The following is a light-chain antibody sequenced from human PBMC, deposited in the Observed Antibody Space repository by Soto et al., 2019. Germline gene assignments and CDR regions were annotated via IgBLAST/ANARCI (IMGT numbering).Light chain of an antibody. CDR1: QSISSNY. Sequence: EIVLMQSPGTLSLSPGERATLSCRASQSISSNYLAWYQQKPGQAPRLLIYGASSRATGIPDRFSGSGSGTDFTLTISRLEPEDFAVYYCQQYGSSPPRTFGQGTKV. V-gene: IGKV3-20*01. CDR2: GAS. J-gene: IGKJ2*01. CDR3: QQYGSSPPRT.